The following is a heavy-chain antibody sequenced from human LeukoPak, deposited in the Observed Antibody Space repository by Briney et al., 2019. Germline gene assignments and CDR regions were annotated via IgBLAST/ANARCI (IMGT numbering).Heavy chain of an antibody. CDR2: IYTSSGST. V-gene: IGHV4-61*02. D-gene: IGHD6-19*01. Sequence: SETLSLTCTVSGDSINSKSYYWTWIRQPAGKGLEWIGRIYTSSGSTNYNPSLKSRVLISMDTSKNHISLRLNSVTAADTAVYYCARVEAQWVASHWFDPWGQGTQVTVSS. CDR3: ARVEAQWVASHWFDP. J-gene: IGHJ5*02. CDR1: GDSINSKSYY.